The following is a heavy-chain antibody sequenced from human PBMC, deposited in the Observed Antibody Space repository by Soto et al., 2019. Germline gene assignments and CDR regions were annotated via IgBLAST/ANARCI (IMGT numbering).Heavy chain of an antibody. D-gene: IGHD6-13*01. J-gene: IGHJ3*01. V-gene: IGHV3-74*01. Sequence: GGSLRLSCAVSAFSFSSYGMHWVRQAPGKGLMWVSRINTDGSTTTYADSVKGRFTISRDNAKSTLYLQMNSLRTEDTAVYYCARDLGAAAGPWGQGTMVTVSS. CDR3: ARDLGAAAGP. CDR1: AFSFSSYG. CDR2: INTDGSTT.